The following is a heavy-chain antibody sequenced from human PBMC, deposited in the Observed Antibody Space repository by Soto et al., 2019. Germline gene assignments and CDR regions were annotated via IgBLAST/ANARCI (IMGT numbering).Heavy chain of an antibody. CDR3: ARTGDGHHDFLDY. V-gene: IGHV3-7*01. D-gene: IGHD1-1*01. J-gene: IGHJ4*02. CDR1: GFTFSAYW. CDR2: INEDGSEY. Sequence: EVHLEESGGGLVQPGGSLRLSCAASGFTFSAYWMNWVRQAPGKGLEWVANINEDGSEYNGVASVKGRFTISRDNAKNSLFLQMNALRVEDTAVYYCARTGDGHHDFLDYWGQGILVSVSS.